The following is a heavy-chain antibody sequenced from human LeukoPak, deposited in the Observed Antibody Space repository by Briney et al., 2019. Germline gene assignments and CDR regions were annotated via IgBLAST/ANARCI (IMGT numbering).Heavy chain of an antibody. CDR2: INTVASYV. CDR1: GFTFTSYS. CDR3: ARDEGWYYFDY. V-gene: IGHV3-21*01. J-gene: IGHJ4*02. Sequence: GGSLRLSCAASGFTFTSYSFNWVRQAPGKGLEWVSSINTVASYVYYADSVKGRFTISRDNAKNTLYLQMNSLRADDTAVYYCARDEGWYYFDYWGQGALVTVSS. D-gene: IGHD6-19*01.